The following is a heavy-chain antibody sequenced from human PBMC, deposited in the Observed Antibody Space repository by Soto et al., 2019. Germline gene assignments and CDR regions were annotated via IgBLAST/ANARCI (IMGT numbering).Heavy chain of an antibody. CDR2: ISGSGGRT. V-gene: IGHV3-23*01. CDR1: GFTFSSYA. CDR3: AKEGFKPHPFDY. Sequence: EVQLLESGGGLVQPGGSLRLSCAASGFTFSSYAMSWVRQAPGKGLEWVSAISGSGGRTYYADSVKGRFTNPRDNYKGKLYQQMNSLSAEDTAVYYGAKEGFKPHPFDYWGQGPLVTVSS. J-gene: IGHJ4*02.